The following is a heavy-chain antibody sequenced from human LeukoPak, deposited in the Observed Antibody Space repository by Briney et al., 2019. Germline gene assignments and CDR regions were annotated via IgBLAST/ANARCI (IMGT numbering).Heavy chain of an antibody. CDR2: IYYSGRT. CDR1: KGSISSGGYY. J-gene: IGHJ5*02. Sequence: SETLSLTCSVSKGSISSGGYYWSWIRQHPGKGLEWIGYIYYSGRTYSNPSLKSRVTISGDTSKNQFSLKLSSVTAADTAVYYCARGEGYYYDRSGYTNWFDPWGQGTLVTVSS. D-gene: IGHD3-22*01. CDR3: ARGEGYYYDRSGYTNWFDP. V-gene: IGHV4-31*03.